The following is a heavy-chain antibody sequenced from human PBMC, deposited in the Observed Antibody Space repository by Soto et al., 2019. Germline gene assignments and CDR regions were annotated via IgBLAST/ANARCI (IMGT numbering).Heavy chain of an antibody. V-gene: IGHV1-18*01. Sequence: QVQVVQSGPELKKPGASVKVSCKAQGYIFTKYGIGWVRQAPGHGLEWMGLINVDNGDRKVAQKFQDRVSMTTDTATDTAYMELKSLRSGDTAVYYCASLQLVGDRMLTWFDPWGQGALVTVSS. CDR2: INVDNGDR. CDR3: ASLQLVGDRMLTWFDP. D-gene: IGHD2-21*02. CDR1: GYIFTKYG. J-gene: IGHJ5*02.